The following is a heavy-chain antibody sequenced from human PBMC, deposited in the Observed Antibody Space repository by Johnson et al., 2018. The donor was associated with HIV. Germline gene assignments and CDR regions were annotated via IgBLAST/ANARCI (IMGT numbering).Heavy chain of an antibody. CDR2: ISYDGSNK. V-gene: IGHV3-30*18. J-gene: IGHJ3*02. CDR3: ANSLLLDAFNI. CDR1: GFTFSSYG. Sequence: QVQLVESGGGVVQPGRSLRLSCAASGFTFSSYGMHWVRQAPGKGLEWVAVISYDGSNKYYADSVKGRFTISRDNSKNTLYVQMNSLRDEDTAVYYCANSLLLDAFNIWGQGTMVTVSS.